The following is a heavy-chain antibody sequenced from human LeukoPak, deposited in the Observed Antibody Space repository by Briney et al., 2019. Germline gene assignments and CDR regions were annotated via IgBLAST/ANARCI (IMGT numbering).Heavy chain of an antibody. D-gene: IGHD3-22*01. V-gene: IGHV3-23*01. J-gene: IGHJ4*02. CDR2: ISGSGGNT. CDR3: AKRGVVIRVILVGFHKEAYYFDS. Sequence: GGSLRLSCAVSGIALSNYGMSWVRQAPGKGLQWVAGISGSGGNTNYADSVKGRFTISRDNRKNTLYLQMNSLRAEDTAVYFCAKRGVVIRVILVGFHKEAYYFDSWGQGALVTVSS. CDR1: GIALSNYG.